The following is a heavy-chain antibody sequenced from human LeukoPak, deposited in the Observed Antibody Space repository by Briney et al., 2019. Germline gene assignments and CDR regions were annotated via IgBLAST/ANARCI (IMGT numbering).Heavy chain of an antibody. CDR2: IGSSSSYI. CDR1: GFTFSSYS. J-gene: IGHJ3*02. V-gene: IGHV3-21*01. CDR3: ARGLSDFWSGYFTFDI. Sequence: KPGGSLRLSCAASGFTFSSYSMNWVRQAPGKGLEWVSSIGSSSSYIYYADSVKGRFTISRDNAKNSLYLQMNSLRAEDTAVYYCARGLSDFWSGYFTFDIWGQGTMVTVSS. D-gene: IGHD3-3*01.